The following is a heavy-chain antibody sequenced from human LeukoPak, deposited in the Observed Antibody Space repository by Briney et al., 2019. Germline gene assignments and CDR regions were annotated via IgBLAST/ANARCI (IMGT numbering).Heavy chain of an antibody. V-gene: IGHV3-33*06. CDR2: IWYDGSNK. D-gene: IGHD2-2*01. CDR3: AKAGYCSSTTCSPDYYYYYVDV. CDR1: GFTFSTYG. J-gene: IGHJ6*03. Sequence: GGSLRLSCAASGFTFSTYGMHWVRQAPGKGLEWVGLIWYDGSNKYYADSVKGRFTISRDNSKNTLYLQMTSLRAEDTAVYYCAKAGYCSSTTCSPDYYYYYVDVWGKGTTVTVSS.